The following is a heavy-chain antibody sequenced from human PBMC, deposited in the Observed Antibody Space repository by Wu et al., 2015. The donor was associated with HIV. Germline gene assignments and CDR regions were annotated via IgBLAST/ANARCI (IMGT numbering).Heavy chain of an antibody. Sequence: QVQLVRSGAEVKKPGSSVKVSCKASGGTFSSYAISWVRQAPGQGLEWMGGIIPIFGTANYAQKFQGRVTITADESTSTAYMELSSLRSEDTAVYYCATEAAPKIAAQVDSSDAFDIWGQGTMVTVSS. CDR2: IIPIFGTA. CDR3: ATEAAPKIAAQVDSSDAFDI. V-gene: IGHV1-69*12. J-gene: IGHJ3*02. CDR1: GGTFSSYA. D-gene: IGHD6-6*01.